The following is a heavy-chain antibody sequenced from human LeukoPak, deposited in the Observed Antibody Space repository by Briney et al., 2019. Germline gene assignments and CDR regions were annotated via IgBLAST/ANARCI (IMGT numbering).Heavy chain of an antibody. CDR2: INHSGST. V-gene: IGHV4-34*01. D-gene: IGHD3-9*01. Sequence: SETLSLTCAVYGGSFSGYCWSWIRQPPGKGPEWIGEINHSGSTNYNPSLKSRVTISVDTSKNQFSLKLSSVTAADTAVYYCARGLSDILTGPPWFDPWGQGTLVTVSS. J-gene: IGHJ5*02. CDR3: ARGLSDILTGPPWFDP. CDR1: GGSFSGYC.